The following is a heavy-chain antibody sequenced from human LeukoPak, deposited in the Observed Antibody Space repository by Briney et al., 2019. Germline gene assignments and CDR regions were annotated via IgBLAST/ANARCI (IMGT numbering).Heavy chain of an antibody. V-gene: IGHV3-30*04. CDR3: ARGGRYYYDSSSFSLVDI. Sequence: GGSLRLSCAASGFTFTSYVMHWVRQAPGKGLEWVALISYDGRKIYYADSVKGRFTIFRDNPKNTVSLQMNSLSIEDTAVYYCARGGRYYYDSSSFSLVDIWGQGTMVTVSS. D-gene: IGHD3-22*01. CDR1: GFTFTSYV. CDR2: ISYDGRKI. J-gene: IGHJ3*02.